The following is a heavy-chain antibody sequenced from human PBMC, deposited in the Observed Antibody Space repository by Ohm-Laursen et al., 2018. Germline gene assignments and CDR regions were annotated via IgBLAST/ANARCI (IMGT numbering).Heavy chain of an antibody. D-gene: IGHD3-3*02. CDR1: EFTVSTNY. V-gene: IGHV3-53*01. J-gene: IGHJ4*02. CDR3: TKGSYISSFEGVH. CDR2: IYSDGRT. Sequence: SLRLSCTASEFTVSTNYMHWVRQAPGKGLEWVSVIYSDGRTYYAESVKGRFTISRDNSKNTLYLQMNSLRPGDTALYYCTKGSYISSFEGVHWGQGTLVTVSS.